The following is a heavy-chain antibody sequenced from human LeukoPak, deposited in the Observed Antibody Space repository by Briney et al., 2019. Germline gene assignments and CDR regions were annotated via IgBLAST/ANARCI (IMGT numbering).Heavy chain of an antibody. V-gene: IGHV3-33*01. Sequence: GGSLRLSCAASGFTFSSYGMHWVRQAPGKGLEWVAVIWYDGSNKYYADSVKGRFTISRDNAKNSLYLQMNSLRAEDTAVYYCARDSQTPDVWGQGTTVTVSS. CDR1: GFTFSSYG. CDR3: ARDSQTPDV. CDR2: IWYDGSNK. J-gene: IGHJ6*02.